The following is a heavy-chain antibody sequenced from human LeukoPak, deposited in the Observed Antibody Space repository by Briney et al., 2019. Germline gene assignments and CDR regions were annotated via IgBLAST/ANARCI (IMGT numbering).Heavy chain of an antibody. V-gene: IGHV1-2*02. CDR2: INPNSGGT. J-gene: IGHJ3*02. CDR3: ARDRTRITIFPIGHDAFDI. CDR1: GYTFTGYY. D-gene: IGHD3-3*01. Sequence: GASVKVSCKASGYTFTGYYMHWVRQAPGQGLEWMGWINPNSGGTNYAQKFQGRVTMTRDTSISTAYMELSRLRSDDTAVYYCARDRTRITIFPIGHDAFDIWGQGTMVTVSS.